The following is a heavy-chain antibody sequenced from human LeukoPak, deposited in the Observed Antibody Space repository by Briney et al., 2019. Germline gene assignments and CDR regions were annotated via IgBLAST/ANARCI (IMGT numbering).Heavy chain of an antibody. CDR3: ARDVGYFGSGSYPDYFDY. V-gene: IGHV3-48*03. CDR2: IGSRGATI. D-gene: IGHD3-10*01. Sequence: PGGSLRFSCAASGFTFSNYEMNWVRQAPGKGLDWVSYIGSRGATIYYADSVKGRFTISRDNAKNSLYLQMNSLRAEDTAVYYCARDVGYFGSGSYPDYFDYWGQGILVTVSS. CDR1: GFTFSNYE. J-gene: IGHJ4*02.